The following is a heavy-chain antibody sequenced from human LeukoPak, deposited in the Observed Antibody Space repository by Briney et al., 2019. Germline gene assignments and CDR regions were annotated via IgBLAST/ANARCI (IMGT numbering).Heavy chain of an antibody. CDR1: GFTFSSFG. CDR2: IWYDGSNK. Sequence: GGSLRLSCAASGFTFSSFGMHWVRQAPGKGLEWVAVIWYDGSNKYYADSVKGRFTISRDNSKNTLDLQMNSLRAEVSAVYYCAKDQSGGYSGYDQPAGYWGQGTLVTVSS. J-gene: IGHJ4*02. V-gene: IGHV3-30*02. D-gene: IGHD5-12*01. CDR3: AKDQSGGYSGYDQPAGY.